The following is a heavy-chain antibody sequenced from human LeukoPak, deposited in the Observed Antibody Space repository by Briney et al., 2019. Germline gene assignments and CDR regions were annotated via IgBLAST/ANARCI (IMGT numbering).Heavy chain of an antibody. CDR1: GFTFSNYG. CDR3: AKRYSGSYYAFDI. V-gene: IGHV3-23*01. CDR2: ISGSGGST. J-gene: IGHJ3*02. Sequence: GGSLRLSCAASGFTFSNYGMSWVRQAPGKGLEWVSAISGSGGSTYYADSVKARFTISRDNSKNTLYLQMNSLRAEDTAVYYCAKRYSGSYYAFDIWGQGTMVTVSS. D-gene: IGHD1-26*01.